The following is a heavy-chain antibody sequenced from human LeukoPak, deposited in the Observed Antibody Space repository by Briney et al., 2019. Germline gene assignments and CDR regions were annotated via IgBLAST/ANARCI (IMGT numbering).Heavy chain of an antibody. V-gene: IGHV3-23*01. CDR2: ISGSGDSA. CDR3: AKRATDYGDFLDY. J-gene: IGHJ4*02. Sequence: SGGSLRLSCAASGFTFNIYAMSWVRQAPGKGLEWVSAISGSGDSAHYADSVKGRFFISRDNSKNTLYLQMNSLRAEDTAVYYCAKRATDYGDFLDYWGQGTLVTVSS. D-gene: IGHD4-17*01. CDR1: GFTFNIYA.